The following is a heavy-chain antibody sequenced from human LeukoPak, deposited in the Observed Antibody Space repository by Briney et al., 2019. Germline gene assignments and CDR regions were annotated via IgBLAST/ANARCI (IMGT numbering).Heavy chain of an antibody. CDR3: ARSRGYGEGFGYYYYYGMDV. V-gene: IGHV3-53*04. CDR1: GFTVSSNY. D-gene: IGHD5-12*01. Sequence: PGGSLRLSCAASGFTVSSNYMSWVRQAPGKGLEWVSVIYSGGSTYYADSVKGRFTISRHNSKNTLYLQMNSLRAEDTAVYYCARSRGYGEGFGYYYYYGMDVWGQGTTVTVSS. J-gene: IGHJ6*02. CDR2: IYSGGST.